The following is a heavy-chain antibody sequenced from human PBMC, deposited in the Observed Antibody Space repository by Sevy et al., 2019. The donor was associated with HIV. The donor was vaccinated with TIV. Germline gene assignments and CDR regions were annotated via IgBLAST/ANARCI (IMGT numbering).Heavy chain of an antibody. CDR3: TRGYCSSTSCYAAYYYYYGMDV. CDR1: GFTFGDYA. J-gene: IGHJ6*02. D-gene: IGHD2-2*01. Sequence: GGSLRLSCTASGFTFGDYAMSWFRQAPGKGLEWVGFIRSKAYGGTTEYAASVKGRFTISRDDSKSTAYLQMNSLKTEDTAVYYCTRGYCSSTSCYAAYYYYYGMDVWGQGTTVTVSS. V-gene: IGHV3-49*03. CDR2: IRSKAYGGTT.